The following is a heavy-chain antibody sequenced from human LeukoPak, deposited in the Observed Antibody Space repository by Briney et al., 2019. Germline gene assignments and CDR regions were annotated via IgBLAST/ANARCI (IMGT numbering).Heavy chain of an antibody. CDR2: IRYDGSNK. V-gene: IGHV3-30*02. Sequence: GGSLRLSCAASGFTFSSYGMHWVRQAPGKGLEWVAFIRYDGSNKYYADSVKGRFTISRDNSKNTLYLQMDSLRAEDTAVYYCAKAPVDCSSTSCYFLAGDYYMDVWGKGTTVTVSS. CDR3: AKAPVDCSSTSCYFLAGDYYMDV. J-gene: IGHJ6*03. CDR1: GFTFSSYG. D-gene: IGHD2-2*01.